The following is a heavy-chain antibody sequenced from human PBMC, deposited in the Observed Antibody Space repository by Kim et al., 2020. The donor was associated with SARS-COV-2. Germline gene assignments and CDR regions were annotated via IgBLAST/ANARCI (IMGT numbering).Heavy chain of an antibody. V-gene: IGHV1-18*01. D-gene: IGHD3-3*01. J-gene: IGHJ4*02. CDR1: GYTFTSYG. CDR3: ASTRITIFGVVIALDY. Sequence: ASVKVSCKASGYTFTSYGISWVRQAPGQGLEWMGWISAYNGNTNYAQKLQGRVTMTTDTSTSTAYMELRSLRSDDTAVYYCASTRITIFGVVIALDYWGQGTLVTDSS. CDR2: ISAYNGNT.